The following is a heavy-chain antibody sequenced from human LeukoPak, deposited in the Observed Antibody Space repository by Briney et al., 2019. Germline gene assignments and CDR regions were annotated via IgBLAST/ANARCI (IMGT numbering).Heavy chain of an antibody. CDR2: ISWNSGSI. J-gene: IGHJ4*02. CDR3: AKDVYSYGRFFDY. V-gene: IGHV3-9*01. D-gene: IGHD5-18*01. Sequence: GGSLRLSCAASGFTFDDYAMHWVRQAPGKGLEWVSGISWNSGSIGYADSVKGRFTISRGNAKNSLYLQMNSLRAEDTALYYCAKDVYSYGRFFDYWGQGTLVTVSS. CDR1: GFTFDDYA.